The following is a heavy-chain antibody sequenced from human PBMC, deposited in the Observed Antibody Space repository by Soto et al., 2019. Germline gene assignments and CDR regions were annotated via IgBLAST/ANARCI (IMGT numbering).Heavy chain of an antibody. CDR1: GGSISSSNW. V-gene: IGHV4-4*02. J-gene: IGHJ6*02. CDR2: IYHSGST. CDR3: ASVRAVGRIAAADPPSDYYGMDV. Sequence: PSETLSLTCAVSGGSISSSNWWSWVRQPPGKGLEWIGEIYHSGSTNYNPSLKSRVTISVDKSKNQFSLKLSSVTAADTAVYYCASVRAVGRIAAADPPSDYYGMDVWGQGTTVTAP. D-gene: IGHD6-13*01.